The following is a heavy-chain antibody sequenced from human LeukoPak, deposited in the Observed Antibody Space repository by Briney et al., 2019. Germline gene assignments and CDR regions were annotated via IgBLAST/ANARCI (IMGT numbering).Heavy chain of an antibody. Sequence: PGGSLRLSCAVSGFTFSDYTMNWVRQAPGKGLEWVSYISKSSSTMYYADSVEGRFTISRDNAKNSLYLQMNSLGDEDTAVYYCAKGDYSFDYWGQGTLVTVSS. J-gene: IGHJ4*02. CDR3: AKGDYSFDY. V-gene: IGHV3-48*02. CDR1: GFTFSDYT. CDR2: ISKSSSTM.